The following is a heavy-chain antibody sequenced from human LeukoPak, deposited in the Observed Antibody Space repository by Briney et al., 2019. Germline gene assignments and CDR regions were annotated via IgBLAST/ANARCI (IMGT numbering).Heavy chain of an antibody. Sequence: FPGQVTISADKSISTAYLQWSSLKASDTAMYYCARALGGGYFPFDYWGQGTLVTVSS. CDR3: ARALGGGYFPFDY. V-gene: IGHV5-51*01. J-gene: IGHJ4*02. D-gene: IGHD3-22*01.